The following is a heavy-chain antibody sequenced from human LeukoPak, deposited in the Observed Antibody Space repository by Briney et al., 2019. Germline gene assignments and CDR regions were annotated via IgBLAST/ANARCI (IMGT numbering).Heavy chain of an antibody. CDR1: GVSISSYY. J-gene: IGHJ3*01. Sequence: SETLSLTCTVSGVSISSYYWSWIRQPPGKGLEWIGYIYYSGSTNYNPSLKSRVTISVDTSKNQFSLKLSSVTAADTAVYYCARWPYYDNVWGQGTMVTVSS. CDR3: ARWPYYDNV. V-gene: IGHV4-59*01. D-gene: IGHD3-22*01. CDR2: IYYSGST.